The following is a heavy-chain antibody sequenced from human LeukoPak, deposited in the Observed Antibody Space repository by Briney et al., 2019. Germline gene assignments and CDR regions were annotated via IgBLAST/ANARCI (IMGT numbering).Heavy chain of an antibody. CDR3: ARVRPYGRGYCSSTSCYPPYYFDY. Sequence: GGSLRLSCAASGFTVSSNYMSWVRQAPGQGLERVSVIYSGCSTYYSDSVKGIFTITIYNSKNTLYLQMNISRAEDTAVYYCARVRPYGRGYCSSTSCYPPYYFDYWGQGTLVTVSS. V-gene: IGHV3-66*01. CDR1: GFTVSSNY. J-gene: IGHJ4*02. CDR2: IYSGCST. D-gene: IGHD2-2*01.